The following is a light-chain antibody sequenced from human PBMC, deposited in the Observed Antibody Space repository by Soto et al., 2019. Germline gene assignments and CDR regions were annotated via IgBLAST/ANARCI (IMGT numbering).Light chain of an antibody. CDR1: QDIQNA. Sequence: DIQMTQSPSSLSASVGDRVTITCRASQDIQNALGWYQQKPGKAPKRLIYAASSLQSGVPSRFRGSRSGTEFTLTISSLQPEDFATYYCQQLSSYPRTFGPGTKVDIK. CDR3: QQLSSYPRT. V-gene: IGKV1-17*01. CDR2: AAS. J-gene: IGKJ3*01.